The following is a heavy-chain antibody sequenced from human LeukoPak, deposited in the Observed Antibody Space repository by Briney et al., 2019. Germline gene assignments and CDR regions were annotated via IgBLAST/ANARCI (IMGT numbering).Heavy chain of an antibody. CDR2: IYYSGST. D-gene: IGHD2/OR15-2a*01. V-gene: IGHV4-59*01. CDR3: ARANILYYYYMDV. J-gene: IGHJ6*03. Sequence: NPSETLSLTCTVSGGSISSYYWSWIRQPPGKGLEWIGYIYYSGSTNYNPSLKSRVTISVDTSKNQFSLKLSSVTAADTAVYYCARANILYYYYMDVWGKGTTVTVSS. CDR1: GGSISSYY.